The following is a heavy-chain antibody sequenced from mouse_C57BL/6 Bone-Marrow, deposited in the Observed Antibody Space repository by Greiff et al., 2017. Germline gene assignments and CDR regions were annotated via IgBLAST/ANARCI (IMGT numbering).Heavy chain of an antibody. V-gene: IGHV3-6*01. CDR2: ISYDGSN. CDR3: AREGGNYELNY. J-gene: IGHJ2*01. Sequence: EVQLQQSGPGLVKPSQSLSLTCSVTGYSITSGYYWNWIRQFPGNKLEWMGYISYDGSNNYNPSLKNRISITRDTSKNQFFLKLNSVTTEDTATYYCAREGGNYELNYWGQGTTLTVSS. D-gene: IGHD2-1*01. CDR1: GYSITSGYY.